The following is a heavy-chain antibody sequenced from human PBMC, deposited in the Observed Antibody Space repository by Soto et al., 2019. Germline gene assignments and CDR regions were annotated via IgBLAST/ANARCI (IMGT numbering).Heavy chain of an antibody. J-gene: IGHJ6*03. CDR2: MSPNNGNT. D-gene: IGHD2-8*01. CDR1: GYTFTSYG. CDR3: ARGYADPSKYYYYMDV. V-gene: IGHV1-8*02. Sequence: ASVKVSCKASGYTFTSYGISWVRQAPGQGLEWMGWMSPNNGNTDYAQKLQGRVTMTKNTSISTAYMELSNLRSEDTAVYYCARGYADPSKYYYYMDVWGKGTTVTVSS.